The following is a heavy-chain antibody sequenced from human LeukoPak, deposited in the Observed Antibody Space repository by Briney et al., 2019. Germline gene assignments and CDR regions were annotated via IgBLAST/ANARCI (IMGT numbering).Heavy chain of an antibody. CDR2: IIPIFGTA. V-gene: IGHV1-69*05. Sequence: ASVKASCKXSGGTFSSYAISWVRQAPGQGLEWMGGIIPIFGTANYAQKFQGRVTITTDESTSTAYMELSSLRSEDTAVYYCARSGIAAATRVLPYYYYYYMDVWGKGTTVTVSS. CDR3: ARSGIAAATRVLPYYYYYYMDV. J-gene: IGHJ6*03. D-gene: IGHD6-25*01. CDR1: GGTFSSYA.